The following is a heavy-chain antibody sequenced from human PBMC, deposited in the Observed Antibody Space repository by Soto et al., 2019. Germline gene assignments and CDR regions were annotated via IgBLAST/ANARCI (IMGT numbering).Heavy chain of an antibody. CDR3: ANDKVGGEWPYYFDY. CDR2: ISYDGSNK. D-gene: IGHD3-3*01. CDR1: GCTFSSYG. Sequence: QVQLVASVGGVVQPGRSLRLSCAASGCTFSSYGMHWVRQAPGKGLEWVAVISYDGSNKYYADSVKGRFTISRDNSKNTLYLQMNSLRAEDTAVYYCANDKVGGEWPYYFDYWGQGTLVTVSS. V-gene: IGHV3-30*18. J-gene: IGHJ4*02.